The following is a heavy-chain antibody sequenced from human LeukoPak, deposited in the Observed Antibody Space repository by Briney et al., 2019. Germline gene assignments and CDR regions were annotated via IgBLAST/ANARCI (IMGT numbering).Heavy chain of an antibody. CDR1: GFTFSTYS. CDR2: ISSSRDHI. V-gene: IGHV3-21*01. CDR3: ARDGPYCCSPSCYASWYFDL. Sequence: GGSLRLSCAASGFTFSTYSMNWVRQAPGKGLEWVSSISSSRDHIYYADSVKGRFTISRDNAENSLHLQMSSLRAEDTAVYYCARDGPYCCSPSCYASWYFDLWGRGTLVTVSS. D-gene: IGHD2-2*01. J-gene: IGHJ2*01.